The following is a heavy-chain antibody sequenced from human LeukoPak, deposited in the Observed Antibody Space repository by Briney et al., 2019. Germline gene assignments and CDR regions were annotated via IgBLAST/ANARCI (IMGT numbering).Heavy chain of an antibody. CDR2: ISGSGLST. CDR3: TRVDTMVRGVSRPGEVDY. V-gene: IGHV3-23*01. Sequence: GGSLRLSCAASGFTFSSYAMSWVRQAPGKGLEWVSVISGSGLSTYYADSVKGRFTISRGNSRNTLYLQMDSLRAEDTAVYYCTRVDTMVRGVSRPGEVDYWGQGTLVTVSS. CDR1: GFTFSSYA. J-gene: IGHJ4*02. D-gene: IGHD3-10*01.